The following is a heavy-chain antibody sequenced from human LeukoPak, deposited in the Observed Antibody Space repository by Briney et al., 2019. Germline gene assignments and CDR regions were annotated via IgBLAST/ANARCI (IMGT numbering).Heavy chain of an antibody. D-gene: IGHD6-19*01. Sequence: SETLSLTCTVSGGSITSYYWSWIRQPAGKGLQWIGRIYTSGSTNYNPSLKSRVTMSVDTSKNQFSLKLSSVTAADTAVYYCASDLDSSGWCSFDYWGQGTLVTVSS. J-gene: IGHJ4*02. CDR2: IYTSGST. CDR1: GGSITSYY. V-gene: IGHV4-4*07. CDR3: ASDLDSSGWCSFDY.